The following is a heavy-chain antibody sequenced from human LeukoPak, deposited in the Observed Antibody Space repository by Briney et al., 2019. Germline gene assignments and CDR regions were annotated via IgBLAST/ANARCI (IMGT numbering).Heavy chain of an antibody. CDR2: ISWDGGRT. Sequence: GGSLRLSCAASGFTFDDYTMHWVRQAPGKGLEWVSLISWDGGRTYYADSVKGRFTIFRDRTKNSLYRQMNSLKTGGTALYYCAKDIRGSDSAYYYYGMDFWGQGITFTVS. CDR3: AKDIRGSDSAYYYYGMDF. D-gene: IGHD3-16*01. V-gene: IGHV3-43*01. CDR1: GFTFDDYT. J-gene: IGHJ6*02.